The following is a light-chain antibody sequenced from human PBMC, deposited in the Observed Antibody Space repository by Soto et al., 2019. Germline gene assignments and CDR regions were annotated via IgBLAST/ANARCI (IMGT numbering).Light chain of an antibody. Sequence: EIVLTQSPANLSLSPGDRATLSCRASQSVSSYLAWYQQKPGQAPRLLIYDASNRATGIPARFSGSGSGTDFTLTTSSLEPEDFAVYYCQQRTNWSSVTFGGGTKVEIK. CDR1: QSVSSY. V-gene: IGKV3-11*01. CDR3: QQRTNWSSVT. CDR2: DAS. J-gene: IGKJ4*01.